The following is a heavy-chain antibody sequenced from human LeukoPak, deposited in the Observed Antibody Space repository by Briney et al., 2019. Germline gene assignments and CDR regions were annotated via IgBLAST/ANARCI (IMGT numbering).Heavy chain of an antibody. D-gene: IGHD3-10*01. Sequence: QAGGSLRLSCAASGFTFSSYGMSWVRQAPGKGLEWVSAISGSGGSTYYADSVKGRFTISRDNSKNTLYLQMNSLRAEDTAVYYCAKDDMVPIDELGYWGQGTLVTVSS. V-gene: IGHV3-23*01. J-gene: IGHJ4*02. CDR1: GFTFSSYG. CDR3: AKDDMVPIDELGY. CDR2: ISGSGGST.